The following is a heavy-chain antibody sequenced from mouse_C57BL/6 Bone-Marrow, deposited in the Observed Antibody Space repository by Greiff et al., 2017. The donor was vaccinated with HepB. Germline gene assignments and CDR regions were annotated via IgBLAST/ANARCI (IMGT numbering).Heavy chain of an antibody. CDR3: ASAYDSNYIPWYFDD. V-gene: IGHV1-64*01. J-gene: IGHJ1*03. D-gene: IGHD2-5*01. Sequence: QVQLQQPGAELVKPGASVKLSCKASGYTFTSYWMHWVKQRPGQGLEWIGMIHPNSGSTNYNEKFKSKATLTVDKSSSTAYMQLSSLTSEDSAVYYWASAYDSNYIPWYFDDGGTATTVTVSS. CDR2: IHPNSGST. CDR1: GYTFTSYW.